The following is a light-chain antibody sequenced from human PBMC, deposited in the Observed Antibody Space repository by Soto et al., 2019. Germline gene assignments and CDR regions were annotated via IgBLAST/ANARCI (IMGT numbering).Light chain of an antibody. J-gene: IGLJ2*01. CDR3: SSYTSSNTVI. Sequence: QSALAQPASVSGSPGQSITFSCTGTSSDVGGYNYVSWYQQHPGKAPKLLIYEVSNRPLVVSDRFSGSKSGNTASLTISGLQAEDEASYYCSSYTSSNTVIFGGGTKLTVL. V-gene: IGLV2-14*01. CDR1: SSDVGGYNY. CDR2: EVS.